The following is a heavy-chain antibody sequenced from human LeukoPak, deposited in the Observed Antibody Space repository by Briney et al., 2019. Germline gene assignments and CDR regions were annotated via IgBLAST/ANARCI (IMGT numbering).Heavy chain of an antibody. Sequence: GASVKVSCKASGYTFSNFDINWVRQATGQGLEWMGWMNPKTGNTGPAQKLQGRVTISGDTSISTAYMELSSLRSEDTAVYYCVRIDYSNAFDIWGRGTMVTVSS. D-gene: IGHD4-11*01. CDR3: VRIDYSNAFDI. CDR2: MNPKTGNT. CDR1: GYTFSNFD. V-gene: IGHV1-8*01. J-gene: IGHJ3*02.